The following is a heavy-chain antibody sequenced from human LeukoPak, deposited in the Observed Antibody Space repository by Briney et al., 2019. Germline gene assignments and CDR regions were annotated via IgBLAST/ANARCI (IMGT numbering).Heavy chain of an antibody. Sequence: SETLSLTCTVSGGSISSGDYYWSWIRQPPGKGLEWIGYIYYSGSTHYNPSLKSRVTISVDTSKNQFSLKLSSVTAADTAVYYCARDPRDYGDYHWGQGTLVTVSS. CDR2: IYYSGST. J-gene: IGHJ5*02. V-gene: IGHV4-30-4*01. D-gene: IGHD4-17*01. CDR3: ARDPRDYGDYH. CDR1: GGSISSGDYY.